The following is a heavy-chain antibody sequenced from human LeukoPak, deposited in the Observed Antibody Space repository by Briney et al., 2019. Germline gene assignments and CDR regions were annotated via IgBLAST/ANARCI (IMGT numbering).Heavy chain of an antibody. CDR3: ARSLGVVVRGVISYYYYMDV. J-gene: IGHJ6*03. Sequence: KTGGSLRLSCAASGFTFSDYYMSWIRQAPGKGLEWVSYISSSGSTIYYADSVKGRFTISRDNAKNSLYLQMNSLRAEDTAVYYCARSLGVVVRGVISYYYYMDVWGKGTTVTVSS. CDR2: ISSSGSTI. D-gene: IGHD3-10*01. CDR1: GFTFSDYY. V-gene: IGHV3-11*04.